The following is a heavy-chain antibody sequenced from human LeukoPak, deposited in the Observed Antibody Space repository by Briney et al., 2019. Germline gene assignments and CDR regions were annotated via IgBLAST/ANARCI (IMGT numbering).Heavy chain of an antibody. Sequence: SETLSLTCTVSGGSISSYYWSWIRQPPGKGLEWIGYIYYSGSTNYNPSLKSRVTISVDTSKNQFSLRLSSVTAADTAVYYCARDQRRLGELSPRPIDYWGQGTLVTVSS. V-gene: IGHV4-59*01. CDR2: IYYSGST. CDR1: GGSISSYY. CDR3: ARDQRRLGELSPRPIDY. D-gene: IGHD3-16*02. J-gene: IGHJ4*02.